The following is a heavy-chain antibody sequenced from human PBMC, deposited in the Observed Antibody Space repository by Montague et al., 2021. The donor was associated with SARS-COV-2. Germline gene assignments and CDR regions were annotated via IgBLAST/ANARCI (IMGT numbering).Heavy chain of an antibody. CDR1: GDSVSSSTVA. V-gene: IGHV6-1*01. Sequence: CAISGDSVSSSTVAWNWLTHSPSTRLEWLGRTYFRSSFYNDYALSVKSRLNIQPDSAKNQFSLQLTSVTPEDTAIYYCARQDTSGWLTFDYWGQGILVTVSS. J-gene: IGHJ4*02. CDR3: ARQDTSGWLTFDY. D-gene: IGHD6-19*01. CDR2: TYFRSSFYN.